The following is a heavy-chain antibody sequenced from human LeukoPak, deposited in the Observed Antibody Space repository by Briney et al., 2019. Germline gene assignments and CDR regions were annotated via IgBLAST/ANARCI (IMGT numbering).Heavy chain of an antibody. CDR2: ISTSGSYI. CDR1: GFTFSSYS. V-gene: IGHV3-21*01. CDR3: ATDQVVPAAMYY. D-gene: IGHD2-2*01. Sequence: GGSLRLSCAASGFTFSSYSMNWVRQAPGKGLEWVSYISTSGSYIYYADSVKGRFTISRDNAKNSLYLQMSSLRVEDTAVYYCATDQVVPAAMYYWGQGTLVTVSS. J-gene: IGHJ4*02.